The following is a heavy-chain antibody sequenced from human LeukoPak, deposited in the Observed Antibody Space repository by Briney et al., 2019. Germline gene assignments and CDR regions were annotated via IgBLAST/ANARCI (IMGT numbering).Heavy chain of an antibody. V-gene: IGHV3-23*01. D-gene: IGHD1-26*01. CDR1: GFTFSGYA. CDR2: ISGSGVST. CDR3: ARGQWELLGEDAFDT. Sequence: GGSLRLSCVASGFTFSGYAMSWVRQAPGKGLERVSAISGSGVSTYYADSVKGRFTISRDNSKDTLYLQMNSLRAEDTAVYYCARGQWELLGEDAFDTWGQGTMVTVSS. J-gene: IGHJ3*02.